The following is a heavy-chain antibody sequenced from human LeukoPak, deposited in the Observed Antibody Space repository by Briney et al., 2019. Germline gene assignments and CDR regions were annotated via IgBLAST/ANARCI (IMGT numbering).Heavy chain of an antibody. D-gene: IGHD6-19*01. CDR2: ISGSGGST. Sequence: GGSLRLSCAASGFTFSSYAMSWVRQAPGKGLEWVSAISGSGGSTYYADSVKGRFTISRDTSKNTLYLQMNSLRAEDTAVYYCAKDMNPWLVLSATDYWGQGTLVTVSS. CDR1: GFTFSSYA. J-gene: IGHJ4*02. CDR3: AKDMNPWLVLSATDY. V-gene: IGHV3-23*01.